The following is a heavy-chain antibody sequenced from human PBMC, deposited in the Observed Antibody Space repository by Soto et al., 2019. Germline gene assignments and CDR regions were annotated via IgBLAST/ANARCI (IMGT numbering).Heavy chain of an antibody. CDR1: GFTFSSYW. Sequence: EVQLVESGGGLVQPGGSLRLSCAASGFTFSSYWMSWVRQAPGKGLEWVANIKQDGSEKYYVDSVKGRFTISRDNAKNSLYLQMNSLRAEDTAVYYCARDRANYYSSSWHPMDYYYYYGMDVWGQGTTDTVSS. D-gene: IGHD6-13*01. CDR3: ARDRANYYSSSWHPMDYYYYYGMDV. CDR2: IKQDGSEK. J-gene: IGHJ6*02. V-gene: IGHV3-7*05.